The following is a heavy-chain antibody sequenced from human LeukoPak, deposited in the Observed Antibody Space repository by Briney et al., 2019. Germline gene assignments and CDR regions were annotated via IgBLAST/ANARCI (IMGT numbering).Heavy chain of an antibody. CDR2: IKSDGSIT. D-gene: IGHD3-22*01. J-gene: IGHJ4*02. Sequence: PGGSLTLSCAASGFTFRSYWMHWVRRAPGNGLKWVSRIKSDGSITTYADPVKGRFTSSRDNAKNTLYLQMNRQRAEDTALYYCARDYQDNNGYYSNAFDNWGRGTLVTVSS. CDR1: GFTFRSYW. CDR3: ARDYQDNNGYYSNAFDN. V-gene: IGHV3-74*01.